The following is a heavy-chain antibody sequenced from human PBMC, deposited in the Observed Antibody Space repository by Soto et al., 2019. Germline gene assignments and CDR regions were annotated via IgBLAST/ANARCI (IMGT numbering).Heavy chain of an antibody. J-gene: IGHJ6*02. CDR3: ARDRAAAGGMDV. Sequence: VQLVETGGGLIQPGGSLRLSCAASWFTVSNNYMTWVRQAPGKGLEWVSIIYSGGSTYYADPVKGRFTISRDNSKNTLYLQLHSLRAEDTAVYYCARDRAAAGGMDVWGQGPTVTVS. V-gene: IGHV3-53*02. CDR2: IYSGGST. D-gene: IGHD6-13*01. CDR1: WFTVSNNY.